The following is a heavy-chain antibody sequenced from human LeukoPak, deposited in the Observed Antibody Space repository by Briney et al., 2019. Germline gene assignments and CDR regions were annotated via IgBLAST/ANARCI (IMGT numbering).Heavy chain of an antibody. Sequence: ASVKVSCKASGYTFTSYGISWVRQAPGQGLEWMGWISAYNGNTNYAQKLQGRVTMTTDTSTGTAYMELRSLRSDDTAVYYCASTYSGYDYGWFDPWGQGTLVTVSS. D-gene: IGHD5-12*01. CDR2: ISAYNGNT. V-gene: IGHV1-18*04. CDR3: ASTYSGYDYGWFDP. CDR1: GYTFTSYG. J-gene: IGHJ5*02.